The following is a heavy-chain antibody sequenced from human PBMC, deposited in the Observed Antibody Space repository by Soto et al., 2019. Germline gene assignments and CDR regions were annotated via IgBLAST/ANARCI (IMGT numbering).Heavy chain of an antibody. CDR2: VTWNSDSM. Sequence: EVQLVESGGGLVQPGRSLRLSCAASGFTFDDYAMHWVRQAPGKGLQWVAGVTWNSDSMGYGDSVKGRFTISGDNAKNSLYLQMNSLRPEDTALYYCAKGRGGFYDTSGSFDYWGQGTLVTVSS. CDR3: AKGRGGFYDTSGSFDY. CDR1: GFTFDDYA. D-gene: IGHD3-22*01. J-gene: IGHJ4*02. V-gene: IGHV3-9*01.